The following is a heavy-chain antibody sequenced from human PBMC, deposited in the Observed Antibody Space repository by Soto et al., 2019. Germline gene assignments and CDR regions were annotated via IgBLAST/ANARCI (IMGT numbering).Heavy chain of an antibody. J-gene: IGHJ4*02. CDR2: INPNSGAT. CDR1: GYTLTSYD. V-gene: IGHV1-2*04. Sequence: ASVEVASKASGYTLTSYDVPCVRQAPGQGLEWIGWINPNSGATNYAKKFQGWVTMTRDTLISTAYMELSRLRSDDTAVYYCARALEYDFDYWGQGTRVTVSS. CDR3: ARALEYDFDY.